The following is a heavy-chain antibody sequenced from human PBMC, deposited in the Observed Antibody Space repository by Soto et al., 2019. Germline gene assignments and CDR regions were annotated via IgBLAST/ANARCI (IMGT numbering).Heavy chain of an antibody. Sequence: QVQLVQSGAEVKKPGASVKVSCKASGYTFTSYAMHWVRQAPGQRLEWMGWINAGNGNTKYSQKFQGRVTITRDTSASTAYMELSSLRSEDTAVYYCARFGTDYYYYGMDVWGQGTTVTVSS. J-gene: IGHJ6*02. CDR3: ARFGTDYYYYGMDV. CDR1: GYTFTSYA. V-gene: IGHV1-3*01. D-gene: IGHD1-1*01. CDR2: INAGNGNT.